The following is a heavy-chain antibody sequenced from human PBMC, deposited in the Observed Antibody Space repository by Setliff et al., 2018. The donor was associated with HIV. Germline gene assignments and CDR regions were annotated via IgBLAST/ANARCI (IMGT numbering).Heavy chain of an antibody. D-gene: IGHD2-2*01. CDR2: IYYSGGT. CDR3: ARGDAMTSLGAFDI. CDR1: GGSITSGGFY. V-gene: IGHV4-31*03. Sequence: SETLSLTCTDSGGSITSGGFYWSWIRQYPQKGLEWIGYIYYSGGTYYNPSPKSRVTMSVDTSKNQFSLKLNSVTAADTAVYYCARGDAMTSLGAFDIWGQGTMVTVSS. J-gene: IGHJ3*02.